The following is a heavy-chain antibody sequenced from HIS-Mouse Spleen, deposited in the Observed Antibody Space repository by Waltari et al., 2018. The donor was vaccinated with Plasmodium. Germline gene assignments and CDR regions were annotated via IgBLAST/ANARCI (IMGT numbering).Heavy chain of an antibody. CDR2: IIPILGIA. Sequence: KPGSSVKVSCKASGGTLSSYAISWVRQAPGQGLEWMGRIIPILGIANYAQKFQGRVTITADKSTSTAYMELSSLRSEDTAVYYCARRYFDLWGRGTLVTVSS. J-gene: IGHJ2*01. CDR3: ARRYFDL. V-gene: IGHV1-69*04. CDR1: GGTLSSYA.